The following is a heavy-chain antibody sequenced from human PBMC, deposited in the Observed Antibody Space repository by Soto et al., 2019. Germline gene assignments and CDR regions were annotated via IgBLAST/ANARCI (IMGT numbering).Heavy chain of an antibody. CDR1: GGSFSGYY. D-gene: IGHD3-10*01. CDR3: ARGRIWLLWFGESDGFDY. V-gene: IGHV4-34*01. CDR2: INHSGST. Sequence: ETLSLTCAVYGGSFSGYYWSWIRQPPGKGLEWIGEINHSGSTNYNPSLKSRVTISVDTSKNQFSLKLSSVTAADTAVYYCARGRIWLLWFGESDGFDYWGQGTLVTVSS. J-gene: IGHJ4*02.